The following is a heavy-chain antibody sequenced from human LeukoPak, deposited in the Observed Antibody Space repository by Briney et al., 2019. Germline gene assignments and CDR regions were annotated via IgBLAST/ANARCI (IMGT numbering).Heavy chain of an antibody. CDR1: GGSISSSSYY. Sequence: SETLSLTCTVSGGSISSSSYYWGWIRQPPGKGLEGIGSIYYCGRTYYKPCLKDRVIISVDTSKNQLSLKLSSVTAADTAVYYCASQGVTLYYFDYGGEGTLVSVSS. V-gene: IGHV4-39*01. CDR3: ASQGVTLYYFDY. D-gene: IGHD3-10*01. J-gene: IGHJ4*02. CDR2: IYYCGRT.